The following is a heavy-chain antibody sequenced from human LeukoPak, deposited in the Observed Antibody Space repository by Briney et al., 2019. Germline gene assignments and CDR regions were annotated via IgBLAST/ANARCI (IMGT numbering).Heavy chain of an antibody. D-gene: IGHD6-19*01. CDR2: IYHSGST. CDR3: ARLEAGYVAGIPYYYYYYYMDV. V-gene: IGHV4-38-2*01. J-gene: IGHJ6*03. CDR1: GYSISSGYY. Sequence: SETLSLTCAVSGYSISSGYYWGWIRQPPGKGLEWIGSIYHSGSTYYNPSLKSRVTISVDTSKNQFSLKLSSVTAAGTAVYYCARLEAGYVAGIPYYYYYYYMDVWGKGTTVTVSS.